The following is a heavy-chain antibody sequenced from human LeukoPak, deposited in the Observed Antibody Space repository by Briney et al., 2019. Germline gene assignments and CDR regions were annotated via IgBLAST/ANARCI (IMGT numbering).Heavy chain of an antibody. CDR2: IIPMFGTT. CDR1: GGSFSNYA. V-gene: IGHV1-69*06. CDR3: ARVGATYSGDP. D-gene: IGHD1-26*01. Sequence: GASVKVSCKASGGSFSNYAISWVRQAPGQGLEWMGGIIPMFGTTNYAQNFQGRVTITADKSTSTAYMELSSLRSDDTAVYYCARVGATYSGDPWGQGTLVTVSS. J-gene: IGHJ5*02.